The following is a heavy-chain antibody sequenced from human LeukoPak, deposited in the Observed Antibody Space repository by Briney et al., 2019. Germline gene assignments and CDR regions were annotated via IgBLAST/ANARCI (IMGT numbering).Heavy chain of an antibody. D-gene: IGHD3-10*01. J-gene: IGHJ4*02. CDR3: TTGNFGPY. V-gene: IGHV3-15*07. CDR1: GFTFSDAW. Sequence: GGSLRLSCAASGFTFSDAWMNWIRQAPGKGLEWVGRIKRKTEGGTTDYGAPVKGRFTISRDDSKNTLYLQMNSLKTEDTAFYYCTTGNFGPYWGQGTLVTVSS. CDR2: IKRKTEGGTT.